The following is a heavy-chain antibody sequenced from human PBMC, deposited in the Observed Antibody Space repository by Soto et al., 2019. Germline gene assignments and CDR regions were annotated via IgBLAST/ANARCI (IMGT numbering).Heavy chain of an antibody. D-gene: IGHD3-10*01. CDR2: ISGVDHST. CDR3: AKFQGSTCNPIDY. CDR1: GFTFNNYA. Sequence: QLLESGGGLVQPGGSLRLSCAASGFTFNNYAMSWVRQAPGKGLEWVSAISGVDHSTYYADSVKGRFTISRDNSKNTLFLQMNSLRVQDSAIYYCAKFQGSTCNPIDYWGQGTLVTVAS. V-gene: IGHV3-23*01. J-gene: IGHJ4*02.